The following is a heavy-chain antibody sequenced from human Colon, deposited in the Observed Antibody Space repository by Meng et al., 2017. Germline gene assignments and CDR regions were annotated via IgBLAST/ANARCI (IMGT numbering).Heavy chain of an antibody. CDR2: IHHARGT. V-gene: IGHV4-4*02. Sequence: QVHRQHARPRLVKRSWTRFLTCAASGDSITYDNRWSWLLQPPGKGLEGIGEIHHARGTNNNPALRSRVNFSLDKSRNQLSLTLTSVTAADTAVYYCARNGFYSLGYWGPGALVTVSS. D-gene: IGHD3-22*01. CDR3: ARNGFYSLGY. J-gene: IGHJ4*02. CDR1: GDSITYDNR.